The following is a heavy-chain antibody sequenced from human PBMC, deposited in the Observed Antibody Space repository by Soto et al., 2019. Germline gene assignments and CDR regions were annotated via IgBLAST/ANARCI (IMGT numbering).Heavy chain of an antibody. J-gene: IGHJ4*02. Sequence: QVQLVESGGGVVQPGRSLRLSCAASGFSFSICAMHWVRQAPGEGLEWVAVIWYDGSNKYYADSVKGRCTISRDNSKNTLYIQMNSLRAEDTAVYYCARDVVGSLVTDYWGQGTLVTVSS. CDR1: GFSFSICA. D-gene: IGHD2-21*01. CDR2: IWYDGSNK. V-gene: IGHV3-33*01. CDR3: ARDVVGSLVTDY.